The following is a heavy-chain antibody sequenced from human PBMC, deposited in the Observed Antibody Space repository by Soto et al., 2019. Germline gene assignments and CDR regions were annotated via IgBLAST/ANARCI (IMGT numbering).Heavy chain of an antibody. V-gene: IGHV3-21*01. J-gene: IGHJ4*02. CDR2: ISGSSTYI. Sequence: PGGSLRLSCAASGFTFSTYSMNWVRQAPGKGLEWVSFISGSSTYIYYADSVTGRFTISRDNAKNSLYLQINSLSAEDTAVYYCARDPYSSSWYKVTLDYWGQGTLVTVSS. D-gene: IGHD6-13*01. CDR3: ARDPYSSSWYKVTLDY. CDR1: GFTFSTYS.